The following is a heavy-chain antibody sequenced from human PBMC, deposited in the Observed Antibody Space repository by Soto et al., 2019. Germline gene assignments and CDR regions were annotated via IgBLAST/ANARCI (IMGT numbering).Heavy chain of an antibody. CDR2: ISDSSGST. J-gene: IGHJ5*02. Sequence: EVQLVESGGGLVQPGGSLRLSCAASGFTFSSYNMKWVRQAPGKGLEWVSYISDSSGSTYYADSVKGRFTISRDNAKNSLYLEMNSLRDEDTAVYYCARRLTHWLVIDLCGPGTLVTVSA. D-gene: IGHD6-19*01. V-gene: IGHV3-48*02. CDR1: GFTFSSYN. CDR3: ARRLTHWLVIDL.